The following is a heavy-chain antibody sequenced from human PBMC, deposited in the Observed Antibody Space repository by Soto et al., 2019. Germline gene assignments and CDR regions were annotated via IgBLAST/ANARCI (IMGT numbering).Heavy chain of an antibody. CDR3: ARGYCSGGSCYGSGYYGMDV. CDR1: GYTFTSYA. V-gene: IGHV1-3*01. D-gene: IGHD2-15*01. J-gene: IGHJ6*02. Sequence: QVQLVQSGAEVKKPGASVKVSCKASGYTFTSYAMHWVRQAPGQRLEWMGWINAGNGNTKYSQKFQGRVTITRDTSASTAYMELSSLRSEDTAVYYCARGYCSGGSCYGSGYYGMDVWGQGTTVTVSS. CDR2: INAGNGNT.